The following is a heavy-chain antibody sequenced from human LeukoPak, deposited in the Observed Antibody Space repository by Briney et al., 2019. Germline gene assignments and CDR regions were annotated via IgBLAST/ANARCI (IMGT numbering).Heavy chain of an antibody. J-gene: IGHJ4*02. CDR2: IYYTGSA. D-gene: IGHD1-1*01. V-gene: IGHV4-31*03. Sequence: SQTLSLTCTVSGASIGSGGFYWTWIRQHAGKGLEWIGYIYYTGSAEYNPSLKSRVTLSVDPSRSHFSLNLTSVTAADTAVYCAREGQRHLFDSWGQETLVTVSA. CDR1: GASIGSGGFY. CDR3: AREGQRHLFDS.